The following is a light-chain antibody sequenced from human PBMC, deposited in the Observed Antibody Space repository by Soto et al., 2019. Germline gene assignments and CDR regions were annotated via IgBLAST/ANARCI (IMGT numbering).Light chain of an antibody. CDR2: GVS. V-gene: IGLV2-11*01. Sequence: QSALTQPRSVSGSPGQSVTISCTGTSSDVGGYNYVSWYQHHPGKAPKLMIYGVSKRPSGVPDRFSGSKPGNTASLTISGLQAEDEADYYCCSYAGSYTGVFGGGTKLTVL. J-gene: IGLJ3*02. CDR1: SSDVGGYNY. CDR3: CSYAGSYTGV.